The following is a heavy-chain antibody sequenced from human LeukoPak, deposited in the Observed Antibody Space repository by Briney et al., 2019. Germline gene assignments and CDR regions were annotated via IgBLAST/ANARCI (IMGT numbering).Heavy chain of an antibody. V-gene: IGHV3-30-3*01. D-gene: IGHD6-13*01. CDR3: ATETQQLGL. CDR2: ISYDGSNK. CDR1: GFTFISYA. J-gene: IGHJ4*02. Sequence: PGGSLRLSCAASGFTFISYAMHWVRQAPGKGLEWVAVISYDGSNKYYADSVKGRFTISRDNSKNTPYLQMNSLRAEDTAVYYCATETQQLGLWGQGTLVTVSS.